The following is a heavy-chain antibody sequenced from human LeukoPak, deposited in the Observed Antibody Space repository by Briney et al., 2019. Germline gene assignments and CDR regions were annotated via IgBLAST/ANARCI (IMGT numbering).Heavy chain of an antibody. Sequence: SETLSLTCAVSGGSISSGGYSWSWIRQPPGTGLEWIGYIYHSGSTYYNPSLKSRVTMSVDTSKNQFSLKLSSVTAADTAVYYCARDSVRGYCSGGSCYGYYGMDVWGQGTTVTVSS. D-gene: IGHD2-15*01. CDR1: GGSISSGGYS. V-gene: IGHV4-30-2*01. CDR2: IYHSGST. J-gene: IGHJ6*02. CDR3: ARDSVRGYCSGGSCYGYYGMDV.